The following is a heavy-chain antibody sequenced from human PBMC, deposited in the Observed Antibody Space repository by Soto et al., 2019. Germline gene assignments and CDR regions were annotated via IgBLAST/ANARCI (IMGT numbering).Heavy chain of an antibody. D-gene: IGHD6-6*01. J-gene: IGHJ6*03. CDR2: IYYSGST. CDR3: ARQEYSSSSYYYYYMDV. V-gene: IGHV4-59*08. Sequence: QVQLQESGPGLVKPSETLSLTCTVSGGSISSYYWSWIRQPPGKGLEWIGSIYYSGSTNYNPSLKSRVTISVDTSKNQLSLKLSSVTAADTAVYYCARQEYSSSSYYYYYMDVWGKGTTVTVSS. CDR1: GGSISSYY.